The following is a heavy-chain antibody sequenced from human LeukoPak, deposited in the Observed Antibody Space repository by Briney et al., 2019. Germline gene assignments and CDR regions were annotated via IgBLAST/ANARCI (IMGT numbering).Heavy chain of an antibody. J-gene: IGHJ4*02. V-gene: IGHV3-53*01. CDR1: GFIVSNNY. Sequence: GGSLRLSCEASGFIVSNNYMSWVRQAPGKGLEWVSVIYSDGSTYYTDSVMGRFTISRDNSKNTLYLQMNSLRAEDTAVYYCARGPPYSNNWYTTVDSWGQGTLVTVSS. CDR2: IYSDGST. D-gene: IGHD6-13*01. CDR3: ARGPPYSNNWYTTVDS.